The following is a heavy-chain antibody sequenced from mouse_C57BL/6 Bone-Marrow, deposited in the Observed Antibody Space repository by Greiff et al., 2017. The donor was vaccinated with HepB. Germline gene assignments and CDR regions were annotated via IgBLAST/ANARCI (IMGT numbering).Heavy chain of an antibody. CDR1: GFTFSSYG. CDR2: ISSGGSYT. Sequence: EVHLVESGGDLVKPGGSLKLSCAASGFTFSSYGMSWVRQTPDKRLEWVATISSGGSYTYYPDSVKGRFTISRDNAKNTLYLQMSSLKSEDTAVYYCARPPFAYWGQGTLVTVSA. V-gene: IGHV5-6*01. CDR3: ARPPFAY. J-gene: IGHJ3*01.